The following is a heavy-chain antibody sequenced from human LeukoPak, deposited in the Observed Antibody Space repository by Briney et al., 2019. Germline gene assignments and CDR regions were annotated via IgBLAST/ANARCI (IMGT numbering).Heavy chain of an antibody. J-gene: IGHJ4*02. CDR1: GGSFSGYY. V-gene: IGHV4-34*01. Sequence: SETLSLTCAVYGGSFSGYYWSWIRHPPGKGLEWIGEINHSGSTNYNPSLKSRVTISVDTSKNQFSLKLSSVTAADTAVYYCARGPYCGGDCYYYYFDYWGQGTLVTVSS. D-gene: IGHD2-21*02. CDR2: INHSGST. CDR3: ARGPYCGGDCYYYYFDY.